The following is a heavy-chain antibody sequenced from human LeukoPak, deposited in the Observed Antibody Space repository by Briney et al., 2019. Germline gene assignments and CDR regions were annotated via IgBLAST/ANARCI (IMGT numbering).Heavy chain of an antibody. D-gene: IGHD3-9*01. Sequence: ASVKVSCKASGYTFTSYDINWVRQATGQGLEWMGWMNPNSGNTGYAQKFQGRVTMTRNTSISTAYMELSSLRSDDTAVYYCARELTGLFYYYYYMDVWGKGTTVTISS. V-gene: IGHV1-8*01. CDR1: GYTFTSYD. CDR2: MNPNSGNT. CDR3: ARELTGLFYYYYYMDV. J-gene: IGHJ6*03.